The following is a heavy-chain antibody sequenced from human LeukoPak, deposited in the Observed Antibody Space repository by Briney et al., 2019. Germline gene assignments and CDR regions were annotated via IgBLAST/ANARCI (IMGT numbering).Heavy chain of an antibody. V-gene: IGHV4-4*07. D-gene: IGHD6-6*01. CDR2: IYTSGST. J-gene: IGHJ6*03. CDR1: GGSISSYY. CDR3: ARAGTIAARGYCYYYYYMDV. Sequence: SETLSLTCTVSGGSISSYYWSWIRQPAGKGLEWLGRIYTSGSTNYNPSLKSRVTMSVDTSKNQFSLKLSSVPAADTAVYYCARAGTIAARGYCYYYYYMDVWGKGTTVTVSS.